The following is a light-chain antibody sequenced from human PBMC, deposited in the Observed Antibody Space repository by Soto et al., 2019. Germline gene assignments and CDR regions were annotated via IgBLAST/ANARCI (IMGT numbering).Light chain of an antibody. J-gene: IGLJ1*01. V-gene: IGLV2-14*01. CDR2: DVS. CDR1: SSDVGGYNY. CDR3: SSYTSSSTPLV. Sequence: QSVLPQPASVSVSPGQSITISCTGTSSDVGGYNYVSWYQQHPGKAPKLMIYDVSNRPSGVSNRFSGSKSGNTASLTISGLQAEDEADYYCSSYTSSSTPLVFGTGTKVTVL.